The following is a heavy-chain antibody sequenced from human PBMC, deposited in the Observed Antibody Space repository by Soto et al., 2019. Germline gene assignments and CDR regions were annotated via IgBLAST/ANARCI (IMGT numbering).Heavy chain of an antibody. J-gene: IGHJ4*02. CDR1: GGSISSYY. D-gene: IGHD1-26*01. V-gene: IGHV4-59*01. Sequence: SETLSLTCTVSGGSISSYYWSWIRQPPGKGLEWIGYIYYSGSTNYNPSLKSRVTISVDTSKNQFSLKLSPVTAADTAVYYCAARIVGAIDDYWGQGTLVTVSS. CDR3: AARIVGAIDDY. CDR2: IYYSGST.